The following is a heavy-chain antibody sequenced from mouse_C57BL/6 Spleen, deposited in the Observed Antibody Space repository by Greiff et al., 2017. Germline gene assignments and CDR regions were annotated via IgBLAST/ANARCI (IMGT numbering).Heavy chain of an antibody. CDR1: GYTFTDHT. V-gene: IGHV1-78*01. D-gene: IGHD2-3*01. J-gene: IGHJ4*01. CDR3: ARRIYDGYPWAMDY. Sequence: QVQLQQSDAELVKPGASVKISCTVSGYTFTDHTIHWMKQRPEQGLEWIGYIYPRDGSTKYNEQFKGKATLTAYKSSSTAYMQLNSLTSEDSAVYFCARRIYDGYPWAMDYWGQGTSVTVSS. CDR2: IYPRDGST.